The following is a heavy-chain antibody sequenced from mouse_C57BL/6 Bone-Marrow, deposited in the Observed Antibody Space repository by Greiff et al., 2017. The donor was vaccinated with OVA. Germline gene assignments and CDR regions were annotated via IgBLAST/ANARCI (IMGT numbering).Heavy chain of an antibody. CDR2: IDPSDSYT. CDR1: GYTFTSYW. J-gene: IGHJ1*03. CDR3: ARGYDYDGDWYFDV. Sequence: QVQLQQPGAELVMPWASVKLSCKASGYTFTSYWMHWVKQRPGQGLEWIGEIDPSDSYTNYNQKFKGKSTLTVDKSSSTAYMQLSSLTSEDSAVYYCARGYDYDGDWYFDVWGTGTTVTVSS. D-gene: IGHD2-4*01. V-gene: IGHV1-69*01.